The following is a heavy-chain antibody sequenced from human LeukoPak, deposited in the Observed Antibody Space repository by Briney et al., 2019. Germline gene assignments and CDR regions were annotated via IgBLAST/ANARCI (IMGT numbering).Heavy chain of an antibody. J-gene: IGHJ6*04. CDR3: ARDGARGAAAGMDL. CDR1: GGSINSGSYY. D-gene: IGHD6-13*01. Sequence: SQTLSLTCTVSGGSINSGSYYWSWIRQPPGKGLEWIGYIYYSGSTNYNPSLKSRVTISVDTSKNQFSLKLSSVTAADTAVYYCARDGARGAAAGMDLWGKGTTVTVSS. V-gene: IGHV4-61*01. CDR2: IYYSGST.